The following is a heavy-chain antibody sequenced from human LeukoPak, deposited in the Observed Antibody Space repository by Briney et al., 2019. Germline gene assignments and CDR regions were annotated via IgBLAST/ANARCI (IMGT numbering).Heavy chain of an antibody. V-gene: IGHV4-59*08. D-gene: IGHD6-19*01. J-gene: IGHJ4*02. CDR3: ARQSSGWYHDY. Sequence: SETPSLTCTVSGGSISSYYWSWIRQPPGKGLEWIGYIYYSGSTNYNPSLKSRVTISVDTSKNQFSLKLSSVTAADTAVYYCARQSSGWYHDYWGQGTLVTVSS. CDR2: IYYSGST. CDR1: GGSISSYY.